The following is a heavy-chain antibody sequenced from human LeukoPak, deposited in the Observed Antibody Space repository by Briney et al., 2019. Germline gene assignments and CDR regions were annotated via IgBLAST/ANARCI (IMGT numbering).Heavy chain of an antibody. V-gene: IGHV3-13*01. D-gene: IGHD4-11*01. CDR2: IGIPGDA. J-gene: IGHJ4*02. CDR3: AKAFDYNGLRGEGGSFDY. CDR1: GFNISKYD. Sequence: GSLRLSCAASGFNISKYDMHWVRQTTKRRLEWVSGIGIPGDAYYVDAVKGRFTISRENAKNSAYLQMNSLRDGDTAVYFCAKAFDYNGLRGEGGSFDYWGQGAQVTVSS.